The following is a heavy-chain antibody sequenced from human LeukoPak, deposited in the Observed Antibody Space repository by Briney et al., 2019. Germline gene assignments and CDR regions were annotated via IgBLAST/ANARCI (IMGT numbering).Heavy chain of an antibody. CDR2: ISSSSSYI. CDR1: GFTFSSYS. V-gene: IGHV3-21*01. J-gene: IGHJ4*02. D-gene: IGHD3-10*01. Sequence: GGSLRLSCAASGFTFSSYSMNWVRQAPGKGPEWVSSISSSSSYIYYADSVKGRFTISRDNAKNSLYLQMNSLRAEDTAVYYCARDPGVRALDYWGQGTLVTVSS. CDR3: ARDPGVRALDY.